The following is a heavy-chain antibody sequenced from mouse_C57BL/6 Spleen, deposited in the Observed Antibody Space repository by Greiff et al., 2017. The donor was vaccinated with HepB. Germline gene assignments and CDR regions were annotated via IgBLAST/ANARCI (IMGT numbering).Heavy chain of an antibody. D-gene: IGHD2-3*01. CDR2: ISYDGSN. J-gene: IGHJ1*03. CDR3: ARSYDGYYDFDV. Sequence: EVKLMESGPGLVKPSQSLSLTCSVTGYSITSGYYWNWIRQFPGNKLEWMGYISYDGSNNYNPSLKNRISITRDTSKNQFFLKLNSVTTEDTATYYCARSYDGYYDFDVWGTGTTVTVSS. V-gene: IGHV3-6*01. CDR1: GYSITSGYY.